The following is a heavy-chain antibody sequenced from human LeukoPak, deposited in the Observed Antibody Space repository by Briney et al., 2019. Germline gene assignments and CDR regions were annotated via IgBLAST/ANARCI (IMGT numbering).Heavy chain of an antibody. CDR2: ISGSGGST. D-gene: IGHD3-3*01. CDR1: GFTFSSYA. CDR3: AKDQMGLRFLEWLSPFDY. J-gene: IGHJ4*02. Sequence: PGGSLRLSCAASGFTFSSYAMSWVRQAPGKGLEWVSAISGSGGSTYYADSVKGRFTISRDNSKNTLYLRMNSLRAEDTAVYYCAKDQMGLRFLEWLSPFDYWGQGTLVTVSS. V-gene: IGHV3-23*01.